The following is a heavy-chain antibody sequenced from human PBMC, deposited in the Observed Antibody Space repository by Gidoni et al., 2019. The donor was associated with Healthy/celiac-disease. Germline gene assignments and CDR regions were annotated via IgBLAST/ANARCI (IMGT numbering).Heavy chain of an antibody. CDR1: GFTFDDYA. J-gene: IGHJ4*02. D-gene: IGHD3-10*01. Sequence: EVQLVESGGGLVQPGRSLRLSCAASGFTFDDYAMHWVRQAPGKGLEWVSGISGNSGSIGYADSVKGRFTISRDNAKNSLYLQMNSLRAEDTALYYCAKAPSPYGSGEGYYFDYWGQGTLVTVSS. V-gene: IGHV3-9*01. CDR2: ISGNSGSI. CDR3: AKAPSPYGSGEGYYFDY.